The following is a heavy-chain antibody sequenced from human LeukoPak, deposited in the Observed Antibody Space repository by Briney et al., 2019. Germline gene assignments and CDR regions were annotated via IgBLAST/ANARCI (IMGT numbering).Heavy chain of an antibody. Sequence: PSETLCLTCAVSGGSISSYYWSWIRQPPGKGLEWIGYIYYSGSTNYNPSLKSRVTTSAYTSKNQFSLKLPAVTAADTAVYYCARTTEGGYTYGYFYYYYMDVWGKGTTVTISS. CDR1: GGSISSYY. CDR2: IYYSGST. V-gene: IGHV4-59*01. CDR3: ARTTEGGYTYGYFYYYYMDV. J-gene: IGHJ6*03. D-gene: IGHD5-18*01.